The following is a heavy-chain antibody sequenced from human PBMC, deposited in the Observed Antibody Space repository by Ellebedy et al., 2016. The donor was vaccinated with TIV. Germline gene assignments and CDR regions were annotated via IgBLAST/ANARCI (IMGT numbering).Heavy chain of an antibody. D-gene: IGHD6-13*01. V-gene: IGHV3-33*08. J-gene: IGHJ6*02. CDR3: STDRRSASWWEYYYGMDV. Sequence: GESLKISCAASGFTFSSYGMHWVRQAPGKGLEWVAVIWYDGSNKYYADSVKGRFTISRDNSKNTLYLQMNSLKTEDTAVYYCSTDRRSASWWEYYYGMDVWGQGTTVTVSS. CDR2: IWYDGSNK. CDR1: GFTFSSYG.